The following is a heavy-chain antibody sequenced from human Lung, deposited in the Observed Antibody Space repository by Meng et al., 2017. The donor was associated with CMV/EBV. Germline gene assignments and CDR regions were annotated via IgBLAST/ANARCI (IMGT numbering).Heavy chain of an antibody. D-gene: IGHD1-26*01. CDR3: AKAGTLYSGNYEHLDF. Sequence: GESLKISCAASGFSFSNYDMHWVRPAPGKGLEWVAFIRYDGDSEYSADSVKGRFTVSRDDSKNTMYLQMSTLRIEDTAVYYCAKAGTLYSGNYEHLDFWGQGTXVTVSS. CDR1: GFSFSNYD. CDR2: IRYDGDSE. V-gene: IGHV3-30*02. J-gene: IGHJ4*02.